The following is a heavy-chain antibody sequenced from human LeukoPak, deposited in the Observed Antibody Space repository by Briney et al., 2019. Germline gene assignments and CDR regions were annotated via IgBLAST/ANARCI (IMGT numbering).Heavy chain of an antibody. J-gene: IGHJ6*02. CDR3: ARAVSYYYGMDV. Sequence: SETLSLTCTVSGGSISSYYWSWLREPTGRGLEWIGYIYYSGSTNYNPSLKSRVIMSVDTSKNQFSLKLSSVTAADTAVYYCARAVSYYYGMDVWGQGTTVTVSS. V-gene: IGHV4-59*01. CDR2: IYYSGST. D-gene: IGHD3-22*01. CDR1: GGSISSYY.